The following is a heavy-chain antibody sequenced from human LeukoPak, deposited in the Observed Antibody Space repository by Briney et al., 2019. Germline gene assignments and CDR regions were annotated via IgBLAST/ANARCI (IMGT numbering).Heavy chain of an antibody. D-gene: IGHD1-14*01. CDR3: AKDRHPARTDGYYFDY. Sequence: PGGSLRLSCAASAFTFSTYGMHWVRQAPGKGLEWVAVISYDANKKYYADSVKGRFTISRDNSKNTLYLQMNSLRAEDTAVYFCAKDRHPARTDGYYFDYWGQGTLVTVSS. CDR2: ISYDANKK. CDR1: AFTFSTYG. V-gene: IGHV3-30*18. J-gene: IGHJ4*02.